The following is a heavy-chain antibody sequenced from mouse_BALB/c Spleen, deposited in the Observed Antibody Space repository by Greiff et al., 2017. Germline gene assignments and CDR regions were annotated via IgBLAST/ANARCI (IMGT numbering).Heavy chain of an antibody. CDR3: TVRTGTGYFDV. Sequence: QVQLQQPGAELVRPGASVKLSCKASGYTFTSYWINWVKQRPGQGLEWIGNIYPSDSYTNYNQKFKDKATLTVDKSSSTAYMQLSSPTSEDSAVYYCTVRTGTGYFDVWGAGTTVTVSS. V-gene: IGHV1-69*02. D-gene: IGHD4-1*01. CDR2: IYPSDSYT. CDR1: GYTFTSYW. J-gene: IGHJ1*01.